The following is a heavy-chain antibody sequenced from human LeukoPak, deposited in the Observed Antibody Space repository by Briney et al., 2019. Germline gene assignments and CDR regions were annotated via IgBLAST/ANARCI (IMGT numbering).Heavy chain of an antibody. J-gene: IGHJ4*02. D-gene: IGHD6-13*01. V-gene: IGHV3-21*01. CDR1: GFTFSSYS. CDR2: ISSSSSYI. Sequence: PGGSLRLSCAASGFTFSSYSMNWVRQAPGKGLEWVSSISSSSSYIYYADSVKGRFTISRDNAKNSLYLQMNSLRAEDTAVYYCARAGSSSSWYYAYFDYWGQGTLVTVSS. CDR3: ARAGSSSSWYYAYFDY.